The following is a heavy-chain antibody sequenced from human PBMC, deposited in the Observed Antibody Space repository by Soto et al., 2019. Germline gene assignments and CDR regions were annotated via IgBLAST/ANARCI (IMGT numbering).Heavy chain of an antibody. V-gene: IGHV3-15*01. CDR1: GFTFTNGW. CDR2: IKSNIAGGTT. Sequence: EVQLVESGGGLVKPGGSLRLSCAASGFTFTNGWLSWVRQAPGKGLEWVGRIKSNIAGGTTDYSAPVRGRFTISRDDSKPTLYLHMARRKPEDTAVYYCATESAQTFCDGGPCFSVTTKIHDSWGKGTLVTVSS. J-gene: IGHJ4*02. D-gene: IGHD2-15*01. CDR3: ATESAQTFCDGGPCFSVTTKIHDS.